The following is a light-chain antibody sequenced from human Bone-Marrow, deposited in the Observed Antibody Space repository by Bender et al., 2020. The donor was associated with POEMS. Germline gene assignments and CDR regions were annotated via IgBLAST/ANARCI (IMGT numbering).Light chain of an antibody. Sequence: QSALTQPPSASGTPGQSVIISCSGTDSNFGGNNVNWYQHLPGSAPRLVVYSNYQRRSGLPARFSGSKSGNTASLTISGLQTEDEADYYCCSYAHSSVVVFGGGTELTVL. CDR2: SNY. CDR1: DSNFGGNN. CDR3: CSYAHSSVVV. J-gene: IGLJ2*01. V-gene: IGLV1-44*01.